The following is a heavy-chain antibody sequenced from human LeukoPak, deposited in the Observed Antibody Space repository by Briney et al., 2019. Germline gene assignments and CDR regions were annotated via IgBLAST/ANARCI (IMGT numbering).Heavy chain of an antibody. CDR2: VNRDGSET. CDR3: ARNNGMDV. CDR1: GFALSSHW. V-gene: IGHV3-7*03. Sequence: AGGSLRLSCAASGFALSSHWMTWVRQVPGRGPEWVANVNRDGSETYYLDSVKGRSTISKDNAKSSLYLQMNSLRAEDTALYHCARNNGMDVWGQGTTVIVSS. J-gene: IGHJ6*02.